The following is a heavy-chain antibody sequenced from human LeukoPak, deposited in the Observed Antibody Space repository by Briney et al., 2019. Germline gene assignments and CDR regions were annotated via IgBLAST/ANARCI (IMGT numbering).Heavy chain of an antibody. Sequence: GSLRLSCAASGFTFSSYAMSWIRQPPGKGLEWIGEINHSGSTNYNPSLKSRVTISVDTSKNQFSLKLSSVTAADTAVYCCARGRGLIAVLDYGGQGTLVTVSS. CDR1: GFTFSSYA. V-gene: IGHV4-34*01. CDR3: ARGRGLIAVLDY. CDR2: INHSGST. D-gene: IGHD6-19*01. J-gene: IGHJ4*02.